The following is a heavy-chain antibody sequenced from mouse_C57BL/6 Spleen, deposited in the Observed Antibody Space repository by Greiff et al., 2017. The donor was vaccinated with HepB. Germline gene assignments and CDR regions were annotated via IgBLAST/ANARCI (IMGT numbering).Heavy chain of an antibody. Sequence: VQLQQSGAELVRPGSSVKLSCKASGYTFTSYWMDWVKQRPGQGLEWIGNIYPSDSETHYNQKFKDKATLTVDKSSSTAYMQLSSLTSEDSAVYYCARETDYYAMDYWGQGTSVTVSS. CDR1: GYTFTSYW. CDR3: ARETDYYAMDY. V-gene: IGHV1-61*01. CDR2: IYPSDSET. J-gene: IGHJ4*01.